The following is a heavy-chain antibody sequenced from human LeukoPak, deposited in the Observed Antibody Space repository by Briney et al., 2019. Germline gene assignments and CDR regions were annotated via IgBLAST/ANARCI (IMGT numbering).Heavy chain of an antibody. V-gene: IGHV4-39*01. CDR3: ARPYDFWSGYYYPDY. CDR2: IYYSGST. J-gene: IGHJ4*02. CDR1: GGSISSSSYY. D-gene: IGHD3-3*01. Sequence: SETLSLTCTVSGGSISSSSYYWGWIRQPPGKGLEWIGSIYYSGSTYYNPSLKSRVTISIDTSKNQFSLKLSSVTAADTAVYYCARPYDFWSGYYYPDYWGQGTLVTVSS.